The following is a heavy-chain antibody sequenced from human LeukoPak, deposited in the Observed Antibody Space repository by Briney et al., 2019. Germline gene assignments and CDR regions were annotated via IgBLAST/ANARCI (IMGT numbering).Heavy chain of an antibody. D-gene: IGHD3-10*01. J-gene: IGHJ4*02. CDR2: IRSKAYGGTT. Sequence: PGRSLRLSCTASGFTFGDYAMSWVRQAPGKGLEWVGFIRSKAYGGTTEYAASVKGRFTISRDDSKSIAYLQMNSLKTEDTAVYYCTRAEVLLRFGELLPDYWGQGTLVTVSS. CDR3: TRAEVLLRFGELLPDY. CDR1: GFTFGDYA. V-gene: IGHV3-49*04.